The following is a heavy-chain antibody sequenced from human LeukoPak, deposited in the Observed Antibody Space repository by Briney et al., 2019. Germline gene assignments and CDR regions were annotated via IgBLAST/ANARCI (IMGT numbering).Heavy chain of an antibody. V-gene: IGHV3-23*01. CDR2: ISGRGDSR. J-gene: IGHJ4*02. CDR3: VSFEY. Sequence: GGSLRLSCVVSGLNFSLYSIRWVRQPPGKGLEWVSSISGRGDSRYYAESVKGRFTISRDNSRSTLNLQMGSLRVEDTAIYYCVSFEYWGQGTLVTVSS. CDR1: GLNFSLYS.